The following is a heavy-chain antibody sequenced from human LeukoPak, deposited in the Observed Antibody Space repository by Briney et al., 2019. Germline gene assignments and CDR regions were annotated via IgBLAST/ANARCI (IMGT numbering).Heavy chain of an antibody. CDR1: GYTFTSYD. V-gene: IGHV1-8*03. D-gene: IGHD6-13*01. CDR3: ARDIGIAAAGTY. Sequence: ASVKVSCKASGYTFTSYDINWVRQATGQGLEWMGWMNPNSGNTGYAQKFQGRVTITRNTSISTAYMELSSLRSEDTAVYYCARDIGIAAAGTYWGQGTLVTVSS. J-gene: IGHJ4*02. CDR2: MNPNSGNT.